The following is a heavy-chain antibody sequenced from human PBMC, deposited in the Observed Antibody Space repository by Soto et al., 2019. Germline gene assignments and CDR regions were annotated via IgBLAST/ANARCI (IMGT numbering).Heavy chain of an antibody. J-gene: IGHJ4*02. D-gene: IGHD6-13*01. CDR3: ARSPRSSPYFDY. V-gene: IGHV5-51*01. CDR2: IYPGDYET. CDR1: GYSFTSYW. Sequence: PGESLKISCKGSGYSFTSYWISWVRQMPGKGLEWMGIIYPGDYETRYSPSFHGKVTISADRSIGTAYLQWSSLEASDSAFYFCARSPRSSPYFDYWGQGALVTVSS.